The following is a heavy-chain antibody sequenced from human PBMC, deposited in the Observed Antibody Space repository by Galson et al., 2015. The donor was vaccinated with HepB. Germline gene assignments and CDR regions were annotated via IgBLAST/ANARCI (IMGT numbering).Heavy chain of an antibody. D-gene: IGHD6-19*01. CDR1: GFYFSSYS. V-gene: IGHV3-48*04. J-gene: IGHJ3*02. Sequence: SLTPSRAVAGFYFSSYSMNWVSQAPGKGLEWISYITSGSTPIYYPDSVKCRFTISRDNAKNSLYLQMNSLRAEDTAVYYCARNNGGRYGAFDIWGQGTMVTVSS. CDR3: ARNNGGRYGAFDI. CDR2: ITSGSTPI.